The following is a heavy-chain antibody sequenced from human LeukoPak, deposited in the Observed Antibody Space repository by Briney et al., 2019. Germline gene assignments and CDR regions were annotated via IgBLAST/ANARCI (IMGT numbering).Heavy chain of an antibody. D-gene: IGHD6-25*01. CDR3: AREVFEGQRQSDAFDV. J-gene: IGHJ3*01. Sequence: GGSLRLSCATSGFTFSSHWMHWVRQAPGEGLVWVSRVNGPGDWTHYADSVRGRFIISRDNAENTISLQMNNLRAEDTAVYFCAREVFEGQRQSDAFDVWGQGTMVTVSS. CDR2: VNGPGDWT. V-gene: IGHV3-74*01. CDR1: GFTFSSHW.